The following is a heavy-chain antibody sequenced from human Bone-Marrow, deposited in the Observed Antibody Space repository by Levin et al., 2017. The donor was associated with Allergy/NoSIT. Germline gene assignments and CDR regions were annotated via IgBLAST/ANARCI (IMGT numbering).Heavy chain of an antibody. Sequence: PSQTLSLTCSVSGGSISTYYWSWLRQPPGKGLEWIGYVFYSGSTNYNPSLKSRVTMSVDTSKNQFSLKLSSVTAADTAVYYCARDRGPYSSTWGLYDHYYFMDVWGKGTTVTVSS. CDR1: GGSISTYY. D-gene: IGHD6-13*01. CDR3: ARDRGPYSSTWGLYDHYYFMDV. CDR2: VFYSGST. V-gene: IGHV4-59*01. J-gene: IGHJ6*03.